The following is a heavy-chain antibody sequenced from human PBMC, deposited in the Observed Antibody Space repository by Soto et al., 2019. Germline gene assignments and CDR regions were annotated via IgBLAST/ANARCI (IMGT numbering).Heavy chain of an antibody. V-gene: IGHV3-74*01. D-gene: IGHD3-10*01. Sequence: EVQLVQSGGGLVQPGGSVRLSCAASGFVFNMYWMHWVRQAPGKGLEWVSRISVDGSRIHYADSVKGRFSISRDNAQNILFLEMTALRDDDTAVYYCVRGPRPSSVGTGAFWGQGSPVTVSS. J-gene: IGHJ4*02. CDR2: ISVDGSRI. CDR3: VRGPRPSSVGTGAF. CDR1: GFVFNMYW.